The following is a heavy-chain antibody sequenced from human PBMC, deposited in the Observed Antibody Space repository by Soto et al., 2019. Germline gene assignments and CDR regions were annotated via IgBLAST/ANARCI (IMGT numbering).Heavy chain of an antibody. CDR3: ARSGGLDRDLNY. CDR2: IIPMFDTP. V-gene: IGHV1-69*12. D-gene: IGHD2-15*01. CDR1: GGTFSSDS. Sequence: QVQLVQSGAEVKKPGSSVKVSCKASGGTFSSDSFSWVRQAPGQGLEWMGGIIPMFDTPIYAQKFQDRVTITADESTSTASMQLSSLRSGDTAVFYCARSGGLDRDLNYWGQGSLVTVSS. J-gene: IGHJ4*02.